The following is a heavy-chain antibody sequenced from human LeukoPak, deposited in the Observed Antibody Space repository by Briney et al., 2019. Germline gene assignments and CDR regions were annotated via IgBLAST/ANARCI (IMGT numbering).Heavy chain of an antibody. Sequence: GASVKVSCKASGGTFSSYAISWVRQAPGQGLEWVGGIIPIFGTANYAQKFQGRVTITADESTSTAYMELSSLRSEDTAVYYCARALGIAVAGTLTFGYWGQGTLVTVSS. CDR1: GGTFSSYA. CDR2: IIPIFGTA. CDR3: ARALGIAVAGTLTFGY. V-gene: IGHV1-69*13. J-gene: IGHJ4*02. D-gene: IGHD6-19*01.